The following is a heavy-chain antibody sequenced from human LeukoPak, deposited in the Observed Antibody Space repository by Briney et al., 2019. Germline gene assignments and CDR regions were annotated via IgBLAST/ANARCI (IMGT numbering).Heavy chain of an antibody. D-gene: IGHD3-9*01. V-gene: IGHV3-30*18. J-gene: IGHJ4*02. CDR1: GFTFSSYG. CDR2: ISYDQTEK. Sequence: HPGGTLRLSCAAPGFTFSSYGMSWVRQAPGKGLEWVAFISYDQTEKYYAEPVRGRFTISRDNSKNTLILQMNSLRVEDTALYYCAKEVGRAGYFGDWGQGTLVTVSS. CDR3: AKEVGRAGYFGD.